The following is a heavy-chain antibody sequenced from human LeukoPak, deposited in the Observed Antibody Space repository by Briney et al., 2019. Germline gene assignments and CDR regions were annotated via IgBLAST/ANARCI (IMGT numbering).Heavy chain of an antibody. CDR2: ISASGSDM. Sequence: AGSLRLSCAASGFTFSSYEMDWVRQTPGKGLELVSYISASGSDMYSADSVKGRFTISRDNAKNSLYLQMHSLRAEDTAIYYCVSLVGATPSWGQGTLVTVSS. J-gene: IGHJ4*02. CDR1: GFTFSSYE. D-gene: IGHD1-26*01. V-gene: IGHV3-48*03. CDR3: VSLVGATPS.